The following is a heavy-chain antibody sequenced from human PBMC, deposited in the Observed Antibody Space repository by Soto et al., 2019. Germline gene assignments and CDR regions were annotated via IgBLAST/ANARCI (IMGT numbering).Heavy chain of an antibody. V-gene: IGHV5-51*01. D-gene: IGHD2-21*02. J-gene: IGHJ4*02. Sequence: EVQLVQSGAEVKKPGESLKISCKGSGYSFTSYWIGWVRQMPGKGLEWMGIIYPGDSDTRYSPSFKGQVTISADKSISTAYVQWSSLKASDTAMYYCARLSDGGNSLSPTDYWGQGTLVTVSS. CDR3: ARLSDGGNSLSPTDY. CDR1: GYSFTSYW. CDR2: IYPGDSDT.